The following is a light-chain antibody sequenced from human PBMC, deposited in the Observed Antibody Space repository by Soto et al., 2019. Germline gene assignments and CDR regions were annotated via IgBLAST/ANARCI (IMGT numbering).Light chain of an antibody. J-gene: IGLJ1*01. Sequence: QSALTQPRSVSGSPGQSVTISCTGTSSDVGAYNYVSWYQHHPGKAPKFMIYDVSKRPSGVPHRFSGSKSGNTASLTISGLQAEDEADYYCCSYAGSYTGVFGTGTKLTVL. CDR1: SSDVGAYNY. CDR3: CSYAGSYTGV. V-gene: IGLV2-11*01. CDR2: DVS.